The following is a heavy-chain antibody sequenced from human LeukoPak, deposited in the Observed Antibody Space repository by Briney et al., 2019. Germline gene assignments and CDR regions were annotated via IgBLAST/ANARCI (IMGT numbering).Heavy chain of an antibody. Sequence: GGSLRLSCVASGFTFSDFYMSWIRQAPGKGLEWISYISSSGSAIYYADSVKGRFTISRDNAKNSLYLQVSSLRAEDTAVYYCAKDRGDYCSGGSCYSGAYFDYWGQGTLVTVSS. CDR3: AKDRGDYCSGGSCYSGAYFDY. J-gene: IGHJ4*02. V-gene: IGHV3-11*01. CDR1: GFTFSDFY. D-gene: IGHD2-15*01. CDR2: ISSSGSAI.